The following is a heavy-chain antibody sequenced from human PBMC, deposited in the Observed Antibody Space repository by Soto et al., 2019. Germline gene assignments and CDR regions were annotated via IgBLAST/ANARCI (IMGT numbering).Heavy chain of an antibody. CDR3: ARRLYYDSSGFEGGGMDV. CDR1: GGSISSSSYY. CDR2: IYYSGST. J-gene: IGHJ6*02. V-gene: IGHV4-39*01. D-gene: IGHD3-22*01. Sequence: PSETLFLTCTVSGGSISSSSYYWGWIRQPPGKGLEWIGSIYYSGSTYYNPSLKSRVTISVDTSKNQFSLKLSSATAADTAVYYCARRLYYDSSGFEGGGMDVWGQGTTVT.